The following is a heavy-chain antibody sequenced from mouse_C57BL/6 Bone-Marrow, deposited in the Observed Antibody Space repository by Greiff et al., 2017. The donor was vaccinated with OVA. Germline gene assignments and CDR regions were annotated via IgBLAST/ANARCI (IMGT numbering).Heavy chain of an antibody. CDR2: INYDGSST. CDR1: GSTFSDYY. J-gene: IGHJ1*03. D-gene: IGHD1-1*01. CDR3: ARDQGYYYGSSYWYFDV. V-gene: IGHV5-16*01. Sequence: EVQLVESEGGLVQPGSSMKLSCTASGSTFSDYYMAWVRQVPEKGLEWVANINYDGSSTYYLDSLKSRFIISRDNAKNILYLQMSSLKSEDTATYYCARDQGYYYGSSYWYFDVWGTGTTVTVSS.